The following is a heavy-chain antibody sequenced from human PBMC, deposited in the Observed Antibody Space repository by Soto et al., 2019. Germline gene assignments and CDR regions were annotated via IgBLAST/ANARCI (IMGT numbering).Heavy chain of an antibody. CDR1: GFTFSSYA. Sequence: GGSLRLSCAASGFTFSSYAMHWVRQAPGKGLEWVAVISYDGSNKYYADSVKGRFTISRDNSKNTLYLQMNSLRAEDTAVYYCARGRVGNYDFWSGTFDYWGQGTLVTVSS. D-gene: IGHD3-3*01. CDR3: ARGRVGNYDFWSGTFDY. CDR2: ISYDGSNK. V-gene: IGHV3-30-3*01. J-gene: IGHJ4*02.